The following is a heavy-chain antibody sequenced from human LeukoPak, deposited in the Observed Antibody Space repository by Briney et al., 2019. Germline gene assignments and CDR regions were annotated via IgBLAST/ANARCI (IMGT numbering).Heavy chain of an antibody. CDR2: IYYSGST. Sequence: SETLSLTCTVSGGSISSSSYYWGWIRQPPGKGLEWIGSIYYSGSTYYNPSLKSRVTISVDTSKNQFSLKLSSVTAADTAVYYCAKATGGVNWFDPWGQGTLVTVSS. CDR3: AKATGGVNWFDP. CDR1: GGSISSSSYY. J-gene: IGHJ5*02. V-gene: IGHV4-39*01. D-gene: IGHD1-26*01.